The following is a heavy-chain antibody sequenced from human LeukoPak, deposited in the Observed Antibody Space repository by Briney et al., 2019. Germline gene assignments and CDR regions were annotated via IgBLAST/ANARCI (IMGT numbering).Heavy chain of an antibody. D-gene: IGHD3-16*01. V-gene: IGHV3-21*06. CDR1: GFTFSTYS. Sequence: PGGSLRLSCVASGFTFSTYSMIWVRQAPGKGLEWVSSISSNGRYIYYADSLKGRSTISRNNASNSVYLQLNRLRDDDTAVYYCARDTRGEARQDYMDVWGKGTTVIVSS. CDR2: ISSNGRYI. CDR3: ARDTRGEARQDYMDV. J-gene: IGHJ6*03.